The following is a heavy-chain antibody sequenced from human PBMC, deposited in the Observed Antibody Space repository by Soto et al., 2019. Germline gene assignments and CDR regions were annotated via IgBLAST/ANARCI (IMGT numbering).Heavy chain of an antibody. CDR3: ARGPGLGFDSSIAVETASFDY. V-gene: IGHV4-34*01. CDR1: GGSFSGYY. D-gene: IGHD6-19*01. CDR2: INHSGST. J-gene: IGHJ4*02. Sequence: SETLSLTCAVYGGSFSGYYWSWIRQPPGKGLEWIGEINHSGSTNYNPSLKSRVTISVDTSKNQFSLKLSSVTAADTAVYYCARGPGLGFDSSIAVETASFDYWGQGTLVTVSS.